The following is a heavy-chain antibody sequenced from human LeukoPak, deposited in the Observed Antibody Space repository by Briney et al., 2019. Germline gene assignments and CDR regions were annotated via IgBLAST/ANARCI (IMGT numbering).Heavy chain of an antibody. V-gene: IGHV1-18*01. J-gene: IGHJ6*02. CDR2: ISAYNGNT. CDR1: GYTFTSYG. Sequence: ASVKVSCKASGYTFTSYGISWVRQAPGQGLEWMGWISAYNGNTNYAQKLQGRVTMTTDTSTSTAYMELRSLRSGDTAVYYCARVATENYYYYGMDVWGQGTTVTVSS. D-gene: IGHD5-12*01. CDR3: ARVATENYYYYGMDV.